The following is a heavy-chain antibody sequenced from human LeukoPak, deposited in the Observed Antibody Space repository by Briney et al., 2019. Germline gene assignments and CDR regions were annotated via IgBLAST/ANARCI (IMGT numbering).Heavy chain of an antibody. CDR3: ARDNFDSSGYYPDDY. V-gene: IGHV3-30*04. D-gene: IGHD3-22*01. J-gene: IGHJ4*02. CDR2: ISSDGSNK. CDR1: GFTFSSYT. Sequence: SGGSLRLSCAASGFTFSSYTMHWVRQAPGKGLEWVAVISSDGSNKYYADSVKGRFTISRDNSKNTLYLQMNSLRAEDTAVYYCARDNFDSSGYYPDDYWGQGTLVTVSS.